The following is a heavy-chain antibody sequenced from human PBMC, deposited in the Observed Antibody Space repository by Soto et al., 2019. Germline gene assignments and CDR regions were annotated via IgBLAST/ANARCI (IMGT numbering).Heavy chain of an antibody. D-gene: IGHD3-10*01. CDR1: GYTFTSYY. CDR2: INPSGGST. Sequence: QVQLVQSGAEVKKPGASVKVSCKASGYTFTSYYMHWVRQAPGQGLEWMGIINPSGGSTSYAQKFQGRVTLNRDTSTSTVYMELGRLGSEGTAVYYFARDKSVGYYGSGSYYKDYYYFSMDVWGKRAPVHGSS. J-gene: IGHJ6*03. CDR3: ARDKSVGYYGSGSYYKDYYYFSMDV. V-gene: IGHV1-46*03.